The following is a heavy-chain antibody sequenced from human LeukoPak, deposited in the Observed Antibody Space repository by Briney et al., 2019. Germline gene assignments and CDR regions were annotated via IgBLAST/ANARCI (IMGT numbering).Heavy chain of an antibody. Sequence: SVKVSCTASGGTFTSYAFSWVRQAPGQGLEWMGRIIPILATEFYAQKVQDRLTITADPSTSTAYMELSRLRSDDAAVYYCSRDRRAAGGFFSPEYWGQGTQVTVSS. CDR2: IIPILATE. J-gene: IGHJ4*02. CDR3: SRDRRAAGGFFSPEY. V-gene: IGHV1-69*11. CDR1: GGTFTSYA. D-gene: IGHD6-13*01.